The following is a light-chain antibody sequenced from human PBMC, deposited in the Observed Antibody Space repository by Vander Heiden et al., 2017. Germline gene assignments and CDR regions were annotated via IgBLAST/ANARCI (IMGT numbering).Light chain of an antibody. CDR2: DAS. Sequence: DIQMTQSHSTLSASVGVRVTITCRASQSLTTWLAWYQQKPGKAPKLLIYDASNLQSGVPSRFSGSGSGTDFSLTISSLQPDDFATYYCQQYSIDSPTFGQGTKVEI. J-gene: IGKJ1*01. CDR3: QQYSIDSPT. V-gene: IGKV1-5*01. CDR1: QSLTTW.